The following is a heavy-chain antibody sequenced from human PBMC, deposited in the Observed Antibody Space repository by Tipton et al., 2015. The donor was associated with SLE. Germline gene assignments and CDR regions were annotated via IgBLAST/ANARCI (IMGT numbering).Heavy chain of an antibody. J-gene: IGHJ3*02. V-gene: IGHV4-34*01. CDR3: ARDYYGSGFDAFGI. CDR2: INHSGST. CDR1: GGSFSGYY. Sequence: TLSLTCAVYGGSFSGYYWSWIRQPPGKGLEWIGEINHSGSTNHNPSLKSRVTISVDTSKNQFSLRLSSVTAADTAVYYCARDYYGSGFDAFGIWGQGTMVTVSS. D-gene: IGHD3-10*01.